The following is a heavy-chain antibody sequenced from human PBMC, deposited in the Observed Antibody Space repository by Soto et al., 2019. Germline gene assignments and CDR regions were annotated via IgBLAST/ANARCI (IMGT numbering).Heavy chain of an antibody. D-gene: IGHD2-21*02. Sequence: QVQLQESGPGLVKPSQTLSLTCTVSGGSISSGGYYWSWIRQHPGKGLEWIGYIYYSGRTYYNPSLKSRVTIXVXTSXTQFSLKLSSVTAADTAVYYCARVCGGDCHYGMDVWGQGTTVTVSS. J-gene: IGHJ6*02. CDR3: ARVCGGDCHYGMDV. V-gene: IGHV4-31*03. CDR2: IYYSGRT. CDR1: GGSISSGGYY.